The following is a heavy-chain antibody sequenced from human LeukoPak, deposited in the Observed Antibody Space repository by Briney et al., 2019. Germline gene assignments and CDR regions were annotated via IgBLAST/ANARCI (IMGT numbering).Heavy chain of an antibody. Sequence: PGGSLRLSCAASGFTFSSYAMSWVRQAPGKGLEWVSAISGSGGSTYYADSVKGRFTISRDNSKNTLYLQMNSLRAEDTAVYYCAKWGGTLYYYDSSGYSFDYWGQGTLVTVSS. V-gene: IGHV3-23*01. J-gene: IGHJ4*02. CDR2: ISGSGGST. CDR3: AKWGGTLYYYDSSGYSFDY. D-gene: IGHD3-22*01. CDR1: GFTFSSYA.